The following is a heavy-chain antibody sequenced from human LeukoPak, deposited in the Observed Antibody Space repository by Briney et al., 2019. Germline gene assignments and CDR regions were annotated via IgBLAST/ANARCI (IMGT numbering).Heavy chain of an antibody. V-gene: IGHV4-59*01. CDR3: ARAPSLSTVVTPYWFDP. CDR2: IYYSGST. Sequence: SETLSLTCTVSGGSISSYYWSWIRQPPGKGLEWIGYIYYSGSTNYNPSLKSRVTISVDTSKNQFSLKLSSVTAADTAVYYCARAPSLSTVVTPYWFDPWGQGTLVTVSS. CDR1: GGSISSYY. D-gene: IGHD4-23*01. J-gene: IGHJ5*02.